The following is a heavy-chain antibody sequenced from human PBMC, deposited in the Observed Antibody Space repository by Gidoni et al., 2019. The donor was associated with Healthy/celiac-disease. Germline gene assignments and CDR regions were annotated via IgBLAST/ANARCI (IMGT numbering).Heavy chain of an antibody. CDR3: ARGWELPFDAFDI. Sequence: VQLVASGAGLDQPGGSLRLSCSASGLLFSSYTMNWVRQAPGKGLEWVSSISSSSSTIYYADSVKGRFTISRDNAKKSLYLQMNSLRDEDTAVYYCARGWELPFDAFDIWGQGTMVTVSS. D-gene: IGHD1-26*01. V-gene: IGHV3-48*02. J-gene: IGHJ3*02. CDR2: ISSSSSTI. CDR1: GLLFSSYT.